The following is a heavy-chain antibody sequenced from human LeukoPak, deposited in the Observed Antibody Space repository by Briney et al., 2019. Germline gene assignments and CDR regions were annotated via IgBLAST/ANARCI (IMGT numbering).Heavy chain of an antibody. V-gene: IGHV4-59*08. Sequence: SETLSLTCLFSSGSLITYYWNWIRQAQGKEPEWIRYIQHSGSANYNPPRKSRVTFSIDTSKDQFFRRLTSVTAADTAVYYWARLVVPEAVDFDSWGEGTLVTVSS. CDR2: IQHSGSA. CDR1: SGSLITYY. J-gene: IGHJ4*02. CDR3: ARLVVPEAVDFDS. D-gene: IGHD2-2*01.